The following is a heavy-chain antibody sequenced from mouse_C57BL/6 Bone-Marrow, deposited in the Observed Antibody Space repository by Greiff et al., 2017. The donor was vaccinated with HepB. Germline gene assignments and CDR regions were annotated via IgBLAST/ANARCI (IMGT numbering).Heavy chain of an antibody. Sequence: DVKLVESGPGLVKPSQSLSLTCSVTGYSITSGYYWNWIRQFPGNKLEWMGYISYDGSNNYNPSLKNRISITRDTSKNQFFLKLNSVTTEDTATYYCAGHYYGSSYPYAMDYWGQGTSVTVSS. CDR3: AGHYYGSSYPYAMDY. CDR2: ISYDGSN. J-gene: IGHJ4*01. V-gene: IGHV3-6*01. D-gene: IGHD1-1*01. CDR1: GYSITSGYY.